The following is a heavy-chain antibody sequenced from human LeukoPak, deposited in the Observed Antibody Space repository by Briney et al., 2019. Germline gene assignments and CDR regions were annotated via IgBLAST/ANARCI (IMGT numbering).Heavy chain of an antibody. Sequence: SETLSLTCTVSGGSISGSSYYWGWIRQPPGKGLERIGSIYFTGNAYYNPSLKSRVTISVDTSKNQFSLILRSVTAADTAVYYCARSLRGAAHHFDYWGQGTLVTVSS. CDR1: GGSISGSSYY. J-gene: IGHJ4*02. CDR3: ARSLRGAAHHFDY. V-gene: IGHV4-39*01. D-gene: IGHD6-6*01. CDR2: IYFTGNA.